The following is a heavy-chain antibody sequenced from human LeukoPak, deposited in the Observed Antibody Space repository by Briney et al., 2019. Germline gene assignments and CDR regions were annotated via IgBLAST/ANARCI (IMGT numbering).Heavy chain of an antibody. Sequence: SETLSLTCTVSGGSISSYYWSWIRQPPGKGLEWIGYIYYSESTNYNPSLKSRVTISVDTSKNQFSLKLSSVTAADTAVYCCARVRKGLSAFDIWGQGTMVTVSS. V-gene: IGHV4-59*01. J-gene: IGHJ3*02. CDR3: ARVRKGLSAFDI. CDR2: IYYSEST. CDR1: GGSISSYY. D-gene: IGHD2/OR15-2a*01.